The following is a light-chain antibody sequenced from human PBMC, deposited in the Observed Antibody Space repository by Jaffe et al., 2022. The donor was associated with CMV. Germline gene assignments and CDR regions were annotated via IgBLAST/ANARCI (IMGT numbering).Light chain of an antibody. CDR1: QNIGNN. V-gene: IGKV1-39*01. CDR3: QQSTTFPYT. CDR2: ATS. J-gene: IGKJ2*01. Sequence: DIQMTQSPSSLSASVGDRVTITCRASQNIGNNKLNWYQQKSGKAPKALIYATSNLQRGVPSRFRGSGSGTEFTLTISSLQPEDFTTYYCQQSTTFPYTFGEGTNVEIK.